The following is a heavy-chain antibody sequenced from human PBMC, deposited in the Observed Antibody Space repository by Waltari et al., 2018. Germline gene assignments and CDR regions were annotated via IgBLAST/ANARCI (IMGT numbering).Heavy chain of an antibody. Sequence: GFTFGSYAMHWVRQAPGKGLEWVAVISYDGSNKYYADSVKGRFTISRDNSKNTLYLQMNSLRAEDTAVYYCARGTQGLFDYWGQGTLVTVSS. CDR1: GFTFGSYA. V-gene: IGHV3-30*01. CDR2: ISYDGSNK. J-gene: IGHJ4*02. CDR3: ARGTQGLFDY.